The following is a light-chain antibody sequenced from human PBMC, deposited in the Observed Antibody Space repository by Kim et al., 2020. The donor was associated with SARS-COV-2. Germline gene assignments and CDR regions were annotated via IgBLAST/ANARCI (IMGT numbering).Light chain of an antibody. Sequence: PGERVTLSCRASQSVSSNYLTWFQQKPGQAPRLLISGASTRAAAIPARFSGSGSGTGFTLTISSLQPEDFAVYYCQQDYNFPWTFGQGTKVDIK. CDR3: QQDYNFPWT. V-gene: IGKV3D-7*01. CDR1: QSVSSNY. CDR2: GAS. J-gene: IGKJ1*01.